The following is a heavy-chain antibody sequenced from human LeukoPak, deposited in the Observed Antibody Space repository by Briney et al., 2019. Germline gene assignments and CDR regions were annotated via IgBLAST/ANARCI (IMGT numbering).Heavy chain of an antibody. J-gene: IGHJ4*02. V-gene: IGHV3-11*01. CDR1: GFTFSDYY. CDR3: ARLKAGN. Sequence: GGSLRLSCTASGFTFSDYYMSWIRQAPGRGLEWVSYISDYGDTIYYADSVKGRFTISRGNTNSSLYLQMNSLRVEDTAIYYCARLKAGNWGQGTLVSVSS. CDR2: ISDYGDTI.